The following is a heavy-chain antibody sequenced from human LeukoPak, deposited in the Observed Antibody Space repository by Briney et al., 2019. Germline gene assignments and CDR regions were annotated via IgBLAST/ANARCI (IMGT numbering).Heavy chain of an antibody. CDR2: ISYDGSNK. CDR3: AKDSSGYSLNDAFDI. Sequence: GGSLRLSCAASGFTFSSYGMHWVRQAPGKGLEWVAVISYDGSNKYYADSVKGRFTISRDNSKNTLYLQMNSLRAEDTAVYYCAKDSSGYSLNDAFDIWGQGTMVTVSS. J-gene: IGHJ3*02. D-gene: IGHD3-22*01. CDR1: GFTFSSYG. V-gene: IGHV3-30*18.